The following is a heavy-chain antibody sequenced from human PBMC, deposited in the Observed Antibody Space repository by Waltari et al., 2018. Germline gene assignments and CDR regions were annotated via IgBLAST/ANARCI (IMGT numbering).Heavy chain of an antibody. Sequence: QLQLQESGSGLVKPSQTLSLTCAVSGGSISSGGYSWRWIRQPPGKGLEWIGYIYHSGSTYYNPSLKSRVTISVDRSKNQFSLKLSSVTAADTAVYYCARGDPSCSGGSCYGEAFDIWGQGTMVTVSS. J-gene: IGHJ3*02. CDR2: IYHSGST. CDR3: ARGDPSCSGGSCYGEAFDI. CDR1: GGSISSGGYS. V-gene: IGHV4-30-2*01. D-gene: IGHD2-15*01.